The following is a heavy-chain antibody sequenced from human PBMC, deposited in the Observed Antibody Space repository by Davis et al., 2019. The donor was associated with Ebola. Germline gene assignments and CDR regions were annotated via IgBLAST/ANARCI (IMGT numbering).Heavy chain of an antibody. J-gene: IGHJ4*02. V-gene: IGHV1-2*06. CDR3: ARGTTVTPRNFDY. D-gene: IGHD4-17*01. CDR2: IDPKTGGT. Sequence: ASVKVSCKVSTYTFTTYFMHWVRQAPGQGLEWMGRIDPKTGGTIFAQKFQGRVSLTRDTSISTAYMELSSLKSDDAAVYYCARGTTVTPRNFDYWGQGTLVTASS. CDR1: TYTFTTYF.